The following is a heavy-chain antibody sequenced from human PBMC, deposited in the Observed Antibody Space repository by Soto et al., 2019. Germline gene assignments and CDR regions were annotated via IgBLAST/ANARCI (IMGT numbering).Heavy chain of an antibody. D-gene: IGHD3-22*01. CDR2: VLYSGNT. CDR3: AKRRLGTYYDRLDDVFDI. J-gene: IGHJ3*02. Sequence: SETLSLTCAVSGGPISAYHWTWIRQPPGKGLEWIGYVLYSGNTKYNPSLKGRVTISVDTSKNQFSLRLSSVTAADTAVYYCAKRRLGTYYDRLDDVFDIWGQGTMVTVS. V-gene: IGHV4-59*01. CDR1: GGPISAYH.